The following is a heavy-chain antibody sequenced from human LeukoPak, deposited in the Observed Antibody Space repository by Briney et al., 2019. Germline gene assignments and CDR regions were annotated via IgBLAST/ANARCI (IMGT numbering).Heavy chain of an antibody. CDR2: IKSKTDGGTR. Sequence: GGSLRLSCAVSGFTASNAWMSWVRQAPGKGLEWVGRIKSKTDGGTRDYAAPVKGRFTISRDDSKNTLYLQMNSLKTEDTAVYYCTTFDYAAFLIWGQGTMVTVSS. D-gene: IGHD4/OR15-4a*01. V-gene: IGHV3-15*01. CDR3: TTFDYAAFLI. CDR1: GFTASNAW. J-gene: IGHJ3*02.